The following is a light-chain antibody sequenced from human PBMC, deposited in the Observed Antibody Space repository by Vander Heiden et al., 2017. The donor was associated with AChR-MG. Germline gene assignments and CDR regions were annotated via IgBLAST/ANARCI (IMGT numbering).Light chain of an antibody. CDR3: AAWDDSLNGYV. Sequence: QSVLTQPPSASGTPGQRVTISCSGSSSNIGSNTINWYQQLPGTAPKLLIYSNNQRPSRVPDRFPGSKSGTSGSLAISGLQSEDEADYYCAAWDDSLNGYVFGTGTKVTVL. CDR2: SNN. CDR1: SSNIGSNT. V-gene: IGLV1-44*01. J-gene: IGLJ1*01.